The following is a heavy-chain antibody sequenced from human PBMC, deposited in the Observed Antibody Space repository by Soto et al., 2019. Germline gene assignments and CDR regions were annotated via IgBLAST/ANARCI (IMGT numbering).Heavy chain of an antibody. V-gene: IGHV4-59*01. CDR3: AREAVPAAMDY. CDR1: GGSISSYY. J-gene: IGHJ4*02. D-gene: IGHD2-2*01. Sequence: QVQLQESGPGLVKPSETLSLTCTVSGGSISSYYWCWIRQPPGKGLEWIGYIYYSGRTNYNPSLKSRVTISVETSKHQVSLKLSSVTAADTAVYYCAREAVPAAMDYWGQGTLVTVSS. CDR2: IYYSGRT.